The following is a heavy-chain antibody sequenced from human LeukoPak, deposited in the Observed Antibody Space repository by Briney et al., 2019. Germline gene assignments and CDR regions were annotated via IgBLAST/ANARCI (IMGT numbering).Heavy chain of an antibody. CDR3: ATDYGRT. CDR1: GFTFSSYS. V-gene: IGHV3-7*01. D-gene: IGHD4-23*01. CDR2: INRDGSEK. Sequence: GGSLRLSCAASGFTFSSYSMNWVRQAPGKGLEWVANINRDGSEKYYVDSVRGRFSISRDNARNSLFLQMNSLRTEDTAVYYCATDYGRTWGQGTLVTVSS. J-gene: IGHJ4*02.